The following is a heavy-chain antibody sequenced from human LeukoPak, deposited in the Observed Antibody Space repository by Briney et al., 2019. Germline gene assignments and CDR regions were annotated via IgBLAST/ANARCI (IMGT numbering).Heavy chain of an antibody. V-gene: IGHV3-21*01. J-gene: IGHJ4*02. Sequence: GGSLRLSCAASGFTFSSYSMNWVRQAPGKGLEWVSSISSSSSYIYYADSVKGRFTISRDNAKNSLYLQMNSLRAEDTAVYYCAREGSTVPYFDYWGQGTLVTVSS. CDR3: AREGSTVPYFDY. D-gene: IGHD4-17*01. CDR2: ISSSSSYI. CDR1: GFTFSSYS.